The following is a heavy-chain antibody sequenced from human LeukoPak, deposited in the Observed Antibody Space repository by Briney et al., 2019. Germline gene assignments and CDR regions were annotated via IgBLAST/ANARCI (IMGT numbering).Heavy chain of an antibody. Sequence: SEPLSLTCAVYGGSLSGYYWSWIRQPPGKGLEWIGEINHSGSTNYNPSLKSRVTISVDTSKNQFSLKLSSVTAADTAVYYCALLAAPTVTTGAWGQGTLVTVSS. CDR1: GGSLSGYY. V-gene: IGHV4-34*01. CDR3: ALLAAPTVTTGA. D-gene: IGHD4-17*01. J-gene: IGHJ5*02. CDR2: INHSGST.